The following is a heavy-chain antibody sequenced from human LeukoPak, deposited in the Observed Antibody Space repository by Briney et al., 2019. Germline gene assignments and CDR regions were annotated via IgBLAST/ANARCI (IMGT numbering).Heavy chain of an antibody. V-gene: IGHV4-61*01. J-gene: IGHJ4*02. Sequence: SETLSLTCTVSGGSVSSGSHYWSWIRQPPGKGLEWIGYIYYSGNTNYNPSLESRVAISVDTPKNQFSLNLSSVTAADTAVYYCARMVSGYYELDCWGQGTLVTVSS. CDR3: ARMVSGYYELDC. CDR1: GGSVSSGSHY. CDR2: IYYSGNT. D-gene: IGHD3-22*01.